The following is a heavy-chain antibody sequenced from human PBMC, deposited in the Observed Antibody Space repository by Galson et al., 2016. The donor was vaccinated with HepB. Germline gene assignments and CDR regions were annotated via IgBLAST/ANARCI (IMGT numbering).Heavy chain of an antibody. Sequence: EPLSLTCTVSGGSISSSAYYWGWIRQPPGKGLEWIGSIYYSGSTYYNPSLKSRVTISVDTSKNQFSLKLYSVTAADTAVYYCAGAADGRGEYCSGGSCIDYWGQGTLVTVSS. D-gene: IGHD2-15*01. J-gene: IGHJ4*02. V-gene: IGHV4-39*01. CDR2: IYYSGST. CDR1: GGSISSSAYY. CDR3: AGAADGRGEYCSGGSCIDY.